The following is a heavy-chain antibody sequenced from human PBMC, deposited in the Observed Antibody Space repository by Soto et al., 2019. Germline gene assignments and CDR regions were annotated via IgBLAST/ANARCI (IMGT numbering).Heavy chain of an antibody. Sequence: GASVKVSCKVSGYTLTELSMHWVRQAPGKGLEWMGGFDPEDGETIYAQKFQGRVTTTEDTSTDTAYMELSSLRSEDTAVYYCATDASSSHHAFDIWGQGTMVTVSS. CDR3: ATDASSSHHAFDI. CDR2: FDPEDGET. CDR1: GYTLTELS. V-gene: IGHV1-24*01. D-gene: IGHD6-13*01. J-gene: IGHJ3*02.